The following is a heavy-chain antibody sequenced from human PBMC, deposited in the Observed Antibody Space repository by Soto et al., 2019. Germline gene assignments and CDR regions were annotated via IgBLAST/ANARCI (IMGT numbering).Heavy chain of an antibody. Sequence: SETLSLTCTVSGVSVSSASFYWPWIPPPPGKELEWFGLGSYSGTTNYKPSLKSRVTISVDTSRSQIPLNFSSLTATDTAVYSCGRDAKVTSYDYWGQGTLVTVSS. CDR2: GSYSGTT. CDR1: GVSVSSASFY. D-gene: IGHD2-21*02. CDR3: GRDAKVTSYDY. J-gene: IGHJ4*02. V-gene: IGHV4-61*01.